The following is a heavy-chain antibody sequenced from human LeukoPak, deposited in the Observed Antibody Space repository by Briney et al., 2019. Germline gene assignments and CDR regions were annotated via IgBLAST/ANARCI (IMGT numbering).Heavy chain of an antibody. CDR3: ARRDDPLTDSDYHDYFDY. CDR2: INHSGRT. CDR1: GGSFSGYC. J-gene: IGHJ4*02. Sequence: PSETMSLTCAVYGGSFSGYCRSWVRQPPGKGLEWIGAINHSGRTNYNPSPTSRVTISVDTSKNQFSLKLSSVTAADTAVYYCARRDDPLTDSDYHDYFDYWGRGTLVTVSS. V-gene: IGHV4-34*01. D-gene: IGHD3-22*01.